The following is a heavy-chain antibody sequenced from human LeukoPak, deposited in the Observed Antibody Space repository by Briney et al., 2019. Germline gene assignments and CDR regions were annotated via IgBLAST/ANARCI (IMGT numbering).Heavy chain of an antibody. CDR1: GGSISSGDYY. D-gene: IGHD6-6*01. V-gene: IGHV4-30-4*01. CDR3: ARENTVRSSIAARTLFDY. J-gene: IGHJ4*02. Sequence: PSQTLSLTCTVSGGSISSGDYYWSWIRQPPGKGLEWIGYIYYSGSTNYNPSLKSRVTISVDTSKNQFSLKLSSVTAADTAVYYCARENTVRSSIAARTLFDYWGQGTLVTVSS. CDR2: IYYSGST.